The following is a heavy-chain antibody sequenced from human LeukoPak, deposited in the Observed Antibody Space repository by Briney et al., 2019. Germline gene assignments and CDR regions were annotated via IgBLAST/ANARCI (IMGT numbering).Heavy chain of an antibody. D-gene: IGHD3-3*01. J-gene: IGHJ1*01. CDR1: GFTFRSYW. Sequence: GGSLRLSCVASGFTFRSYWMSWVRQAPGKRLEWVANIRQDGGDKYYLDSVKGRFTISRDNTKNSVYLQMNSLSVEGTALYYCVREVKYVAYYGDSWGQGTLVTVSS. CDR3: VREVKYVAYYGDS. CDR2: IRQDGGDK. V-gene: IGHV3-7*01.